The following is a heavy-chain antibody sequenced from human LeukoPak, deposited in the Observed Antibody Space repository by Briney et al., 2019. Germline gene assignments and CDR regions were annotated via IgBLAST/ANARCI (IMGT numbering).Heavy chain of an antibody. D-gene: IGHD3-10*01. CDR2: ISAYNGNT. CDR1: GYTFTSYA. Sequence: ASVKVSCKASGYTFTSYAMNWVRQAPGQGLEWMGWISAYNGNTNYAQKLQGRVTMTTDTSTSTAYMELRSLRSDDTAVYYCARVNYGSGSYYNPLPWGYYYYYMDVWGKGTTVTISS. CDR3: ARVNYGSGSYYNPLPWGYYYYYMDV. J-gene: IGHJ6*03. V-gene: IGHV1-18*01.